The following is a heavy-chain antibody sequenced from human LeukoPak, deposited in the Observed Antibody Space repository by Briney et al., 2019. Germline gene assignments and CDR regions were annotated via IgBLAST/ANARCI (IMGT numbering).Heavy chain of an antibody. CDR3: ASSTSGSDLDHDY. CDR2: IYSGGST. D-gene: IGHD1-14*01. Sequence: GALRLSFAASGFTVSSYYMTWVRQAPGKGLEWVSVIYSGGSTYYADSVKGRVAISRDNSKNTLYLQMNSLRAEDTAVYYCASSTSGSDLDHDYWGQGTLVTVSS. CDR1: GFTVSSYY. J-gene: IGHJ4*02. V-gene: IGHV3-66*01.